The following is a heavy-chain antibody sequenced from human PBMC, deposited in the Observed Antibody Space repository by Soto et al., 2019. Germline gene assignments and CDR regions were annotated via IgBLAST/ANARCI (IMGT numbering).Heavy chain of an antibody. V-gene: IGHV4-31*03. J-gene: IGHJ4*02. CDR3: ARGYRSSTSCQTYFDY. D-gene: IGHD2-2*01. CDR2: IYYSGST. CDR1: GGSMSSGAYY. Sequence: SETLSLTCTVSGGSMSSGAYYWSWIRQHPGKGLEWIGYIYYSGSTYYNPSLKSRVTISVDSSKNQFSLKLSSVTAADTAVYYSARGYRSSTSCQTYFDYWGQGTLVTVSS.